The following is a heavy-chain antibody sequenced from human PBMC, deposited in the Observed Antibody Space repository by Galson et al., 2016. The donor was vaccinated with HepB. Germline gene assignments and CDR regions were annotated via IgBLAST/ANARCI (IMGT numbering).Heavy chain of an antibody. Sequence: LRLSCAASGFTFNTFVMNWVRQAPGKGLEWVSSISSGSSYIYYAGSVKGRFTISRDNAKNSVYLQMNSLGAEDTAVYYCARNRLGGSLLDANDYWGQGTLVSVSS. V-gene: IGHV3-21*01. CDR3: ARNRLGGSLLDANDY. D-gene: IGHD3-16*01. J-gene: IGHJ4*02. CDR2: ISSGSSYI. CDR1: GFTFNTFV.